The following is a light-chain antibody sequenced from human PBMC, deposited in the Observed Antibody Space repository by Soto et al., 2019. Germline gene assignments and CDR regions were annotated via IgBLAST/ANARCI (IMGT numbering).Light chain of an antibody. Sequence: DIQMTQSPSSLSASVGDRVTITCRASQSIATYLNWYQVKPGKAPKILIYAASSLQSGVPSRFSGSGSGTDFTLTISSLQPEDFATYYCQHSYSIPVTFGGGTKVEI. CDR2: AAS. CDR1: QSIATY. V-gene: IGKV1-39*01. CDR3: QHSYSIPVT. J-gene: IGKJ4*01.